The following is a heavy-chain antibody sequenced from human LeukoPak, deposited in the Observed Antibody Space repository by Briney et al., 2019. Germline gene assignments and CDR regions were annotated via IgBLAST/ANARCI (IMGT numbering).Heavy chain of an antibody. D-gene: IGHD3-10*01. CDR1: GYTFTSYY. J-gene: IGHJ6*03. CDR3: ARGLGGSGSYWGYYYYMDV. V-gene: IGHV1-46*01. CDR2: INPSGGST. Sequence: ASVKVSCKASGYTFTSYYMHWVRQAPGQGLEWMGIINPSGGSTSYAQKFQGRVTMTRDMSTSTVYMELSSLRSEDTAVYYCARGLGGSGSYWGYYYYMDVWGKGTTVTVSS.